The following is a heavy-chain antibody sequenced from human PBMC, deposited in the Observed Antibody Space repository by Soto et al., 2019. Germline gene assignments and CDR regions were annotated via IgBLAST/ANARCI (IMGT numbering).Heavy chain of an antibody. Sequence: GGSLRLSCAASGFTFSSYGMHWVRQAPGKGLEWVAVIWYDGSNKYYADSVKGRFTISRDNSKNTLYLQMNSLRAEDTAVYYCARDPGTRMPIYYYYGMDVWGQGTTVTVYS. CDR3: ARDPGTRMPIYYYYGMDV. V-gene: IGHV3-33*01. CDR1: GFTFSSYG. J-gene: IGHJ6*02. D-gene: IGHD2-2*01. CDR2: IWYDGSNK.